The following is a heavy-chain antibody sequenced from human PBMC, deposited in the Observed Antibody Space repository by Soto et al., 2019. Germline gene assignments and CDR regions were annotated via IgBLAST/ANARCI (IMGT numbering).Heavy chain of an antibody. CDR1: GFTVSSNY. D-gene: IGHD3-16*02. CDR2: IRSGGDPI. Sequence: GGSLRLSCAASGFTVSSNYMSWVRQAPGKGLEWVSYIRSGGDPIYYADSVKGRFTISRDIARNSLYLEMRSLRDEDTAVYYCTRQSDWTTFGGVIVRKGMDVWGQGTTVTVSS. CDR3: TRQSDWTTFGGVIVRKGMDV. J-gene: IGHJ6*02. V-gene: IGHV3-48*02.